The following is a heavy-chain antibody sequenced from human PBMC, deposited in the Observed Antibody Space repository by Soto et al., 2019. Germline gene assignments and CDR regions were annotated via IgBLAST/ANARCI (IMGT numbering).Heavy chain of an antibody. D-gene: IGHD3-22*01. V-gene: IGHV3-23*01. Sequence: GGSLRLSCAASGFTFSSYAMSWVRQAPGKGLEWVSVSDSAGRTYYADSVKGRFTISRDNSKNTLYLQMNSMRAEDTAVYSCAKVGNSYERYYFDYWGQGA. J-gene: IGHJ4*02. CDR1: GFTFSSYA. CDR3: AKVGNSYERYYFDY. CDR2: SDSAGRT.